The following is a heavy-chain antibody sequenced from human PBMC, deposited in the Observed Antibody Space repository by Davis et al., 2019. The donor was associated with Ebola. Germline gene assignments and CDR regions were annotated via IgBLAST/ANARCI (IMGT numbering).Heavy chain of an antibody. CDR1: GFTFSSYS. J-gene: IGHJ6*04. D-gene: IGHD1-26*01. CDR3: ARVREDGMDV. CDR2: ISSSSSYI. V-gene: IGHV3-21*04. Sequence: GESLKISCAASGFTFSSYSMNWVRQAPGKGLEWVSSISSSSSYIYYADSVKGRFTISRDNAKNSLYLQMNSLRAEDTAVYYCARVREDGMDVWGKGTTVTVSS.